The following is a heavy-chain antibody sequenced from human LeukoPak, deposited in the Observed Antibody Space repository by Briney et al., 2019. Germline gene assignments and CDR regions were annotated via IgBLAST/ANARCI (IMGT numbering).Heavy chain of an antibody. CDR1: GFTFSDYY. Sequence: PGGSLRLSCAASGFTFSDYYMSWIRQAPGKGLEWVSYISSSGSTIYYADSVKGRFTISRDNAKNSLYLQMNSLRAEDTAVYYCAREYDLDDYYDSSGYPPFFDYWGQGTLVTVSS. CDR3: AREYDLDDYYDSSGYPPFFDY. CDR2: ISSSGSTI. D-gene: IGHD3-22*01. J-gene: IGHJ4*02. V-gene: IGHV3-11*01.